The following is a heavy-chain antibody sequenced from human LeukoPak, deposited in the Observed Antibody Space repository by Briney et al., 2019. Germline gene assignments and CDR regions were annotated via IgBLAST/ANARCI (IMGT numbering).Heavy chain of an antibody. CDR1: GFTSSNAW. V-gene: IGHV3-15*01. CDR2: VKSKTDGGTT. J-gene: IGHJ4*02. D-gene: IGHD6-13*01. Sequence: GGSLRLSCAASGFTSSNAWMSWVRPAPGKWLGWVGRVKSKTDGGTTDYAAHVKGRFTISRDDSKNTLYLQMNSLKTEETAVYYCTTDQVGSSWPYYFDYWGQGTLVTVSS. CDR3: TTDQVGSSWPYYFDY.